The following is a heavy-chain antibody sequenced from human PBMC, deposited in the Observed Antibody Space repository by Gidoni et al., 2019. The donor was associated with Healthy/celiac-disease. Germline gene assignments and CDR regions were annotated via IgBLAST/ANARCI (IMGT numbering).Heavy chain of an antibody. Sequence: QVQLVQSGAEVKKPGSSVKVSCKASGGTFSSYAISWVRQAPGQGLEWMGRIIPILGIANYAQKFQGRVTITADKSTSTAYMELSSLRSEDTAVYYCARGLYSSSSGGLNFDYWGQGTLVTVSS. CDR3: ARGLYSSSSGGLNFDY. V-gene: IGHV1-69*04. D-gene: IGHD6-6*01. CDR1: GGTFSSYA. J-gene: IGHJ4*02. CDR2: IIPILGIA.